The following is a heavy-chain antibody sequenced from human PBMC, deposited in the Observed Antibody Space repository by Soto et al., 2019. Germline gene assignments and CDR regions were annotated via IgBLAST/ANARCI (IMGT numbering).Heavy chain of an antibody. V-gene: IGHV4-31*03. CDR2: IYYNGST. Sequence: QVQLQESGPGLVKPSQTLSLTCTFAGGSISSGGYYWSWVRQQPGKGLEWIRYIYYNGSTYYNTSLKSRLTISVDTSKSQFSLKLSSVTAAETAVYYCARVGLACSSTSGHNYYYYYGMDVWGQGTTVTVSS. J-gene: IGHJ6*02. CDR1: GGSISSGGYY. D-gene: IGHD2-2*02. CDR3: ARVGLACSSTSGHNYYYYYGMDV.